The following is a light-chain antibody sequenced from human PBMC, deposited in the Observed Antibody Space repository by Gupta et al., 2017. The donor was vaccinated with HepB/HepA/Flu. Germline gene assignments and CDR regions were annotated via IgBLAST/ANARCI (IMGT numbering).Light chain of an antibody. CDR1: SSDGGGYNY. CDR3: SAYTSSSTL. V-gene: IGLV2-14*03. J-gene: IGLJ2*01. Sequence: SALPQPASVSGSPGQSLTISCTGTSSDGGGYNYVSWYQQHPGKAHNLMIYDVRNRAAGGANRCSGSKSGNTATLTMAGVQAEAEDDYYCSAYTSSSTLFGGGTKLTVL. CDR2: DVR.